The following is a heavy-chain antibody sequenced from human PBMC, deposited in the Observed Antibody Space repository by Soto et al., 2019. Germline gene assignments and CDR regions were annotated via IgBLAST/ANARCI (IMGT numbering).Heavy chain of an antibody. J-gene: IGHJ3*02. CDR3: ARDLKVPGVVLLEWLYAPRAFDI. CDR1: GFTFSSYW. D-gene: IGHD3-3*01. V-gene: IGHV3-7*01. Sequence: PGGSLRLSCAASGFTFSSYWMSWVRQAPGKGLEWVANIKQDGSEKYYVDSVKGRFTISRDNAKNSLYLQMNSLRAEDTAVYYCARDLKVPGVVLLEWLYAPRAFDIWGQGTMVTVSS. CDR2: IKQDGSEK.